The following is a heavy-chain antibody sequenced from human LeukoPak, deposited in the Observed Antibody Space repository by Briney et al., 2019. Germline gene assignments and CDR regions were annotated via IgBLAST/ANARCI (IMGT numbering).Heavy chain of an antibody. CDR1: GFTFSSYG. CDR3: AKDRKDSSSSLNY. Sequence: GGSLRLSCAASGFTFSSYGMHWVRQAPGKGLEWVALIWYDGSNKYYADSVKGRFTISRDNSKNTLYLQMNSLRAEDTAVYYCAKDRKDSSSSLNYWGQGTLVTVSS. J-gene: IGHJ4*02. CDR2: IWYDGSNK. V-gene: IGHV3-30*02. D-gene: IGHD6-6*01.